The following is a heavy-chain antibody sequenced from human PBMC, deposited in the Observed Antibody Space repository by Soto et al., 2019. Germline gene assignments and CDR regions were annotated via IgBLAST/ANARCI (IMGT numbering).Heavy chain of an antibody. CDR2: ISGSGGST. V-gene: IGHV3-23*01. Sequence: GGSLRLSCAASGFTFSSAAMSWVRQAPGKGLEWVSVISGSGGSTYYADSVKGRFTISRDNSKNTLHLQINSLRAEDTAVYYCAKEGGYTYGYVDCWGQGTLVTVSS. CDR1: GFTFSSAA. CDR3: AKEGGYTYGYVDC. D-gene: IGHD5-18*01. J-gene: IGHJ4*02.